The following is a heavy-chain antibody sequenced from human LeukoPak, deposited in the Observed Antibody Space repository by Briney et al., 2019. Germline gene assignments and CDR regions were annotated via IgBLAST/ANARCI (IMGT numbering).Heavy chain of an antibody. D-gene: IGHD2-15*01. Sequence: PGGSLRLSCTASGFTFGDYAMSWVRQAPGKGLEWVSGISGSGGSTYSADPVKGRFTISRDNSKNTLYLQMNSLRVEDTAVYYCAKNSGGTCYSAYDYWGQGTLVTVSS. CDR2: ISGSGGST. CDR3: AKNSGGTCYSAYDY. CDR1: GFTFGDYA. J-gene: IGHJ4*02. V-gene: IGHV3-23*01.